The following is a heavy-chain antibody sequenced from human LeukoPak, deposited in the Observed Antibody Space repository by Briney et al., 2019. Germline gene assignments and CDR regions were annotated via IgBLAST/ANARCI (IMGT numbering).Heavy chain of an antibody. CDR3: ARDSPRLSY. V-gene: IGHV3-48*01. J-gene: IGHJ4*02. CDR1: GFTFSSYS. CDR2: IKSGSTTI. Sequence: GGSLRLSCAASGFTFSSYSMNWVRQAPGKGLEWISYIKSGSTTIYYKDSVKGRFTISRDNDKNLLYLQMNNLRAEDTAVYYCARDSPRLSYWGQGTLVTVSS. D-gene: IGHD6-25*01.